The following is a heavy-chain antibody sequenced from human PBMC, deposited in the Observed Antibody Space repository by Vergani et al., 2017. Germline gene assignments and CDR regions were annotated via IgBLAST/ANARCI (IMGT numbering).Heavy chain of an antibody. CDR3: ASNGYYCRDY. Sequence: QEQLQESGPGLVKPPGNLSLTCADAGGSISGTNWWSWVRQSPGKGLEWIGEIYHSGSTNYNPSLKSRVTISVDKSKNQFSLKLSSVTAADTAGYYCASNGYYCRDYWGRGTLVTVSS. D-gene: IGHD3-22*01. CDR1: GGSISGTNW. J-gene: IGHJ4*02. CDR2: IYHSGST. V-gene: IGHV4-4*03.